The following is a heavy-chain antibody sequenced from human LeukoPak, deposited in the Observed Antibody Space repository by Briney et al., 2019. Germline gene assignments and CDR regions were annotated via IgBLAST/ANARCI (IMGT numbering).Heavy chain of an antibody. J-gene: IGHJ4*02. D-gene: IGHD6-19*01. CDR2: MSYDGTNK. CDR3: ANGGWYGGRASPDY. CDR1: GFTFSSYG. Sequence: GGSPRLSCAASGFTFSSYGMNWVRQAPGKGLEWVAVMSYDGTNKFYADSVKGRFTISRDNSKNTVYLQMNSLRAEDTAVYYCANGGWYGGRASPDYWVQGTLVTVSS. V-gene: IGHV3-30*18.